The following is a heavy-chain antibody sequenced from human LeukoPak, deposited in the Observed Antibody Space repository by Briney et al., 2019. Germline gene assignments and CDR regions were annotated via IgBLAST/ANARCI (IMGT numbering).Heavy chain of an antibody. Sequence: PSETLSLTCAVYGGSFSGYYWSWIRQPPGKGLEWIGEINHSGSTNYNPSLKSRVTISVDTSKNQFSLKLSSVTAADTAVYYCARGQGVDTGYDFDYWGQGTLVTVSS. CDR2: INHSGST. CDR3: ARGQGVDTGYDFDY. CDR1: GGSFSGYY. D-gene: IGHD5-18*01. J-gene: IGHJ4*02. V-gene: IGHV4-34*01.